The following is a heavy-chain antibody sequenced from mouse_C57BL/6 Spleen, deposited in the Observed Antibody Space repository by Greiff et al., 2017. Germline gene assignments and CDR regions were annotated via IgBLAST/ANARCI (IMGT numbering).Heavy chain of an antibody. Sequence: QVQLKESGAELVRPGASVTLSCKASGYTFTDYEMHWVKQTPVHGLEWIGAIDPETGGTAYNQKFKGKAILTADKSSSTAYMELRSLTSEDSAVYYCTRRRYFDVWGTGTTVTVSS. CDR2: IDPETGGT. J-gene: IGHJ1*03. V-gene: IGHV1-15*01. CDR1: GYTFTDYE. CDR3: TRRRYFDV.